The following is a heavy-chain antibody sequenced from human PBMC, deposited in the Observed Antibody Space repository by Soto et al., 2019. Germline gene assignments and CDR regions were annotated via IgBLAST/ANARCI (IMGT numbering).Heavy chain of an antibody. Sequence: GGSLRLSCAASGFTFSSYSMNWVRQAPGKGLEWVSSISSSSSYIYYADSVKGRFTISRDNVKNSLYLQMNSLRAEDMAVYYCARDDYYYYYMDVWGKGTTVTVSS. CDR1: GFTFSSYS. J-gene: IGHJ6*03. CDR3: ARDDYYYYYMDV. V-gene: IGHV3-21*01. CDR2: ISSSSSYI.